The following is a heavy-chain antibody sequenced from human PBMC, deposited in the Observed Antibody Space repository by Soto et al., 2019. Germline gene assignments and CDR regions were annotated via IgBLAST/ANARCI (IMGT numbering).Heavy chain of an antibody. J-gene: IGHJ3*02. Sequence: QVQLVQSGAEVKKPGSSVKVSCKASGGTFSSYTISWVRQAPGQGLEWMGRIIPILGIANYAQKFQGRVTSTADKSTSTAYMELSSLRSEDTAVYYCARDRGGDAFDIWGQGTMVTVSS. CDR2: IIPILGIA. D-gene: IGHD3-10*01. CDR3: ARDRGGDAFDI. CDR1: GGTFSSYT. V-gene: IGHV1-69*08.